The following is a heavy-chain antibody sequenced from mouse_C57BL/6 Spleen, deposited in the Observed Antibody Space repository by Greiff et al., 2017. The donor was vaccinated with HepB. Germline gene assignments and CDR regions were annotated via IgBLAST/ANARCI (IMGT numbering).Heavy chain of an antibody. J-gene: IGHJ2*01. CDR3: ARRLYGDYFDY. V-gene: IGHV1-42*01. Sequence: VQLKESGPELVKPGASVKISCKASGYSFTGYYLNWVKQSPEKSLEWIGEINPSTGGTTYNQKFKAKATLTVDKSSSTAYMQLKSLTSEDSAVYYCARRLYGDYFDYWGQGTTLTVSS. CDR1: GYSFTGYY. CDR2: INPSTGGT. D-gene: IGHD1-1*02.